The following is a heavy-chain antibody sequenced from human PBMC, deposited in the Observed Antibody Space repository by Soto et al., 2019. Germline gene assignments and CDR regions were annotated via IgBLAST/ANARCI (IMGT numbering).Heavy chain of an antibody. J-gene: IGHJ4*02. CDR2: FDPEDGET. D-gene: IGHD3-22*01. CDR3: ASCPPRSYGSSGYYGHFDD. CDR1: GYTLTELS. V-gene: IGHV1-24*01. Sequence: ASVKVSCKVSGYTLTELSMHWVRQAPGKGLEWMGGFDPEDGETIYAQKFQGRVTMTEDTSTDTAYMELSSLRSEDTAVYYCASCPPRSYGSSGYYGHFDDWGQGTLVTVSS.